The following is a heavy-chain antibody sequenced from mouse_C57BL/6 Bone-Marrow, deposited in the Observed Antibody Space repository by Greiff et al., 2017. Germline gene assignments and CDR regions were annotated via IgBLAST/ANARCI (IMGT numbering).Heavy chain of an antibody. J-gene: IGHJ3*01. CDR2: IDPEDGDT. Sequence: EVQLQQSGAELVRPGASVTLSCTASGFNIKDYYMHWVKQRPDQGLEWIGRIDPEDGDTEYAPKVQGKATMTADNSSNTAYLQLSSLTSEDTAVSYCTTGYYVSSPFAYWGQGTLVTVSA. D-gene: IGHD1-1*01. V-gene: IGHV14-1*01. CDR1: GFNIKDYY. CDR3: TTGYYVSSPFAY.